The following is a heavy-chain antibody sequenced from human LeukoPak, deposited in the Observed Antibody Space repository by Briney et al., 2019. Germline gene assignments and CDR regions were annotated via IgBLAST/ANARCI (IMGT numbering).Heavy chain of an antibody. Sequence: ASVKVSCEASGYTFTSYYMHWVRQAPGQGLEWMGIINPSGGRTTYAQKFQGRVTMTKDTSTSTVYMELSSLRSEDTAVYYCARMDGDAFDIWGQGTMVTVSS. CDR2: INPSGGRT. D-gene: IGHD2-2*03. CDR3: ARMDGDAFDI. J-gene: IGHJ3*02. CDR1: GYTFTSYY. V-gene: IGHV1-46*01.